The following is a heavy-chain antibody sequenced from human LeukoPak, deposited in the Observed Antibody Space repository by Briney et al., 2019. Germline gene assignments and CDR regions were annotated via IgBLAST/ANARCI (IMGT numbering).Heavy chain of an antibody. CDR1: GYTFTGYG. CDR2: ISAYSGNT. CDR3: ARGRSLELYAGAFDI. V-gene: IGHV1-18*01. Sequence: ASVKVSCKASGYTFTGYGISWVRQAPGQGLEWMGWISAYSGNTNYAQKLQGRVTMTTDTSTSTAYMELRRLRSDDTAVYYCARGRSLELYAGAFDIWGQGTMVTVSS. D-gene: IGHD1-7*01. J-gene: IGHJ3*02.